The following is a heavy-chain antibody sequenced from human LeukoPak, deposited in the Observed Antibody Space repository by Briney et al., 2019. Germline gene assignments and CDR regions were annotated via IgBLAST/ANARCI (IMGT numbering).Heavy chain of an antibody. D-gene: IGHD5-18*01. CDR2: INPSGGST. CDR3: ARAEDKGDTAIPSVY. J-gene: IGHJ4*02. V-gene: IGHV1-46*01. CDR1: GYTFSVYF. Sequence: GASVKVSCKASGYTFSVYFINWVRQAPGQGLEWMGIINPSGGSTSYAQKFQGRVTMTRDTSTSTVYMELSSLRSEDTAVYYCARAEDKGDTAIPSVYWGQGTLVTVSS.